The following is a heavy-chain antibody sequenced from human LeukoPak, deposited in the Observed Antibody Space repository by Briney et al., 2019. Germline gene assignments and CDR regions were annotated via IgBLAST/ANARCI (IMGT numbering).Heavy chain of an antibody. J-gene: IGHJ3*02. V-gene: IGHV4-34*01. D-gene: IGHD3-16*01. CDR3: AKSNSYGLIDI. CDR1: GGSISSYY. CDR2: INHSGST. Sequence: SETLSLTCTVSGGSISSYYWSWIRQPPGKGLEWIGEINHSGSTNYNPSLKSRVTISVDTSKNQFSLKLSSVTAADTAVYYCAKSNSYGLIDIWGQGTMVTVSS.